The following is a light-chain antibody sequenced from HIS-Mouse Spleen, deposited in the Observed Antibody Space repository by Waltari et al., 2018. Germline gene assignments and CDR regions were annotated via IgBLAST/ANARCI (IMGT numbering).Light chain of an antibody. Sequence: SYVLTQPPSVSVAPGQTARITCGGNNIGRNSGHWYQQKPGQAPVLVVYDDSDRPSGIPERFSGSNSGNTATLTISRVEAGDEADYYCQVWDSSSDHVVFGGGTKLTVL. V-gene: IGLV3-21*02. CDR1: NIGRNS. J-gene: IGLJ2*01. CDR2: DDS. CDR3: QVWDSSSDHVV.